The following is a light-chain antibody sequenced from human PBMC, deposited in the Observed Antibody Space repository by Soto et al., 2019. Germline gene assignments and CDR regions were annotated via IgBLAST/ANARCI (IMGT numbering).Light chain of an antibody. CDR3: QQYGSSPRFT. CDR1: QSVSSSY. Sequence: EIVLTQSPGTLSLSPGERATLSCRASQSVSSSYLAWYQQQPGQAPRLLIYGASSMDTGIPDRFSGSGSWTDFTLTISRPEPEDFAVYYYQQYGSSPRFTFGPGPKVDIK. V-gene: IGKV3-20*01. CDR2: GAS. J-gene: IGKJ3*01.